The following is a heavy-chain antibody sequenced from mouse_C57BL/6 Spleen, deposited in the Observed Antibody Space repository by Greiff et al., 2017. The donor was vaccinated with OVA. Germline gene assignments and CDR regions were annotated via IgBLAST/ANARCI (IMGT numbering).Heavy chain of an antibody. CDR3: ARMVLYAMDY. CDR2: ISSGGSYT. D-gene: IGHD1-1*02. CDR1: GFTFSSYG. V-gene: IGHV5-6*02. Sequence: EVKLVESGGDLVKPGGSLKLSCAASGFTFSSYGMSWVRQTPDKRLEWVATISSGGSYTYYPDSVKGRFTISRDNAKNTLYLQMSRLKAEDTAMYYCARMVLYAMDYWGQGTSVTVSS. J-gene: IGHJ4*01.